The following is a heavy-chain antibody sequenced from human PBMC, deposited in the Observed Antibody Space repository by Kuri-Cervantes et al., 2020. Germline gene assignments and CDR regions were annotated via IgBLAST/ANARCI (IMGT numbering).Heavy chain of an antibody. J-gene: IGHJ4*02. D-gene: IGHD4-17*01. CDR3: ARDITGYGDPFDY. CDR1: GGTFSSYA. Sequence: SVKVSCKASGGTFSSYAISWVRQAPGQGLEWMGGIIPISGIANYAQKFQGRVTITADKSTSTAYMELRSLRSDDTAVYYCARDITGYGDPFDYWGQGTLVTVSS. CDR2: IIPISGIA. V-gene: IGHV1-69*10.